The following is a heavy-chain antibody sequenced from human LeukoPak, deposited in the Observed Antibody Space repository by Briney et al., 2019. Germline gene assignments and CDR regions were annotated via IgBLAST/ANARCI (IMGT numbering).Heavy chain of an antibody. CDR3: ASWGEPYNWFDP. J-gene: IGHJ5*02. Sequence: SVKVSCKASGGTFSSYAISWVRQAPRQGLEWMGGIIPIFGTANYAQKFQGRVTITADESTSTAYMELSSLRSEDTAVYYCASWGEPYNWFDPWGQGTLVTVSS. CDR2: IIPIFGTA. D-gene: IGHD3-16*01. V-gene: IGHV1-69*13. CDR1: GGTFSSYA.